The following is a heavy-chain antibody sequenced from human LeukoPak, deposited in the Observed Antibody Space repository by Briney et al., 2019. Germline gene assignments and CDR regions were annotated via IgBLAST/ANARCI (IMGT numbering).Heavy chain of an antibody. D-gene: IGHD6-19*01. CDR3: ARASYSSGWYYFDY. V-gene: IGHV3-33*01. CDR2: IWCDGSNK. J-gene: IGHJ4*02. Sequence: GRSLRLSCAASGFTFSSYGMHWVRQAPGKGLEWVAVIWCDGSNKYYADSVKGRFTISRDNSKNTLYLQMNSLRAEDTAVYYCARASYSSGWYYFDYWGQGTLVTVSS. CDR1: GFTFSSYG.